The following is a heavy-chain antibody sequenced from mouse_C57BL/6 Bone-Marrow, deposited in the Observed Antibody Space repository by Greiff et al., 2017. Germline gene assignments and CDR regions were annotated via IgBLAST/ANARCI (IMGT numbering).Heavy chain of an antibody. J-gene: IGHJ4*01. Sequence: VQLQQSGAELVRPGASVKLSCTASGFNIKVYYMHWVKQRPEQGLEWIGRIDPEDGDTESAPKFQGKATMTADTSSNTAYLQLSSLTSEYTSVYYCTTGYDYDYDAMDYWGQGTSVTGSS. CDR1: GFNIKVYY. CDR2: IDPEDGDT. D-gene: IGHD2-4*01. CDR3: TTGYDYDYDAMDY. V-gene: IGHV14-1*01.